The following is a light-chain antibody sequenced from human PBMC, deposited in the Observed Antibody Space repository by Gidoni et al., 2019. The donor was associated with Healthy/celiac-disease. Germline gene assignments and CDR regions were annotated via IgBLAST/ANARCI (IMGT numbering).Light chain of an antibody. V-gene: IGKV1-8*01. J-gene: IGKJ5*01. Sequence: AIRMTQSPSSFSASTGDRVTITCRASQGISSYLAWYQQKPGQAPKLLIYAASTLQSGVPSRFSGSGSGTDFTLPISCLQSEDFATYYCQQYYSYPITFGQXTRLEIK. CDR3: QQYYSYPIT. CDR2: AAS. CDR1: QGISSY.